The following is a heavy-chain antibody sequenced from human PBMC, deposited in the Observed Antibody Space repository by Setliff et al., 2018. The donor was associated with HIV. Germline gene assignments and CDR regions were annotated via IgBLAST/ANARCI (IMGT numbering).Heavy chain of an antibody. J-gene: IGHJ6*02. V-gene: IGHV4-38-2*02. Sequence: LSLTCTVSGDFFSSDYYWGWIRQSPGKGPEWIGTIYHNGNTNYNPSLKSRVTISVDTSKNQFSLRLSSVTAADTAVYYCARDKRASFDGLDVWGQGTTVTVSS. CDR3: ARDKRASFDGLDV. CDR1: GDFFSSDYY. CDR2: IYHNGNT.